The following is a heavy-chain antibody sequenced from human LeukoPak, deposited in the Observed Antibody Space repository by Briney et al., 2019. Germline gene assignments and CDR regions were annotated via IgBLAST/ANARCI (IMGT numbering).Heavy chain of an antibody. CDR3: AKGNMVQAAPFDS. Sequence: SETLSLTCTVSGASISSYYWNWIRQPPGKGLEWIGYIYYGGTTNYNPSLKSRVTISVDTSKNQFSLKLSSVTAADTAMYYCAKGNMVQAAPFDSWAQGTLVTVSS. CDR2: IYYGGTT. CDR1: GASISSYY. D-gene: IGHD3-10*01. V-gene: IGHV4-59*01. J-gene: IGHJ4*02.